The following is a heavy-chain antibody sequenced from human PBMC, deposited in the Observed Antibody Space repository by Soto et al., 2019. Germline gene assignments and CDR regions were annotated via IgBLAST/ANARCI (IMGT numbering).Heavy chain of an antibody. CDR2: ISGSGGST. J-gene: IGHJ4*02. CDR1: GFTFSSYA. Sequence: EVQLLESGGGLVQPGGSLRLSCAASGFTFSSYAMSWVRQAPGKGLEWVAAISGSGGSTYYAASVKGRFTISRDNSKNTLYLQMNSLRAEDTAVYYCAKDRRGRYSSGWPDYWGQGTLVTVSS. D-gene: IGHD6-19*01. V-gene: IGHV3-23*01. CDR3: AKDRRGRYSSGWPDY.